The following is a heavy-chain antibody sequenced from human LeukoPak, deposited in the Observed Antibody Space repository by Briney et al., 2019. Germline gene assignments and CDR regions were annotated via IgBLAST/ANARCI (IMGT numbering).Heavy chain of an antibody. CDR2: IYPGDSDT. Sequence: SGESLKISCKGSKYSFTNYWIGWVRQMPGKGLEWMGIIYPGDSDTRYSPSFQGQVTISADKSISTAYLQWSSLKASDTAMYYCASGLPYGDYEVRTLDYWGQGTLVTVSS. J-gene: IGHJ4*02. CDR3: ASGLPYGDYEVRTLDY. D-gene: IGHD4-17*01. CDR1: KYSFTNYW. V-gene: IGHV5-51*01.